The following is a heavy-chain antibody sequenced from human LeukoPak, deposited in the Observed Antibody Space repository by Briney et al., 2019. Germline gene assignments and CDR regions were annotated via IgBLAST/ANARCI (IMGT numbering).Heavy chain of an antibody. CDR1: GYTFTGYY. CDR2: INPNSGGT. CDR3: ARDSSSSWIRYFDY. J-gene: IGHJ4*02. Sequence: ASVKVSCKASGYTFTGYYMHWARQAPGQGLEWMGWINPNSGGTNYAQKFQGRVTMTRDTSISTAYMELSRLRSDDTAVYYCARDSSSSWIRYFDYWGQGTLVTVSS. D-gene: IGHD6-13*01. V-gene: IGHV1-2*02.